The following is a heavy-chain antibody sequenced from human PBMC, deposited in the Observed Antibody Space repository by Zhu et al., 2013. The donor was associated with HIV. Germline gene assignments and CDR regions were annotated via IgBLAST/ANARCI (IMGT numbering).Heavy chain of an antibody. Sequence: QVQLVQSGAEVKKPGASVKVSCKASGYTFTSYGISWVRQAPGQGLEWMGWISAYNGNTNYAQKLQGRVTMTTDTSTSTAYMELRSLRSDDTAVYYCARVSHYDFWSGYYTKHIDYWGQGTLVTVSS. CDR3: ARVSHYDFWSGYYTKHIDY. V-gene: IGHV1-18*04. D-gene: IGHD3-3*01. CDR2: ISAYNGNT. CDR1: GYTFTSYG. J-gene: IGHJ4*02.